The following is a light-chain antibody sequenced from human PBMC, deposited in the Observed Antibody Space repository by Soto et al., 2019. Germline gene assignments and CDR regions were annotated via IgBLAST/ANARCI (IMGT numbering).Light chain of an antibody. V-gene: IGLV2-14*01. Sequence: QSALTQPASVSGSPGQSITISCTGTSSDVGGYKYVSWYQQHPDKAPKLIIFEVSNRPSGISSRFSGSKSGNTASLTISGLQAEDEADYYCGTWDSSLSVYVFGTGTKVTVL. CDR2: EVS. CDR1: SSDVGGYKY. CDR3: GTWDSSLSVYV. J-gene: IGLJ1*01.